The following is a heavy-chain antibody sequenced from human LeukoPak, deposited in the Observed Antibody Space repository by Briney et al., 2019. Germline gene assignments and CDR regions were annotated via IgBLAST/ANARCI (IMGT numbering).Heavy chain of an antibody. Sequence: GGSLRLSCAASGFTFSTYWMHWVRQAPGKGLVWVSRISSDGSITGYADSVKGRFTISRDNAKNTLYLQMNSLRAEDTAVYYCARDWLVDYWGQGTLVTVSS. V-gene: IGHV3-74*01. CDR1: GFTFSTYW. D-gene: IGHD3-10*01. CDR3: ARDWLVDY. CDR2: ISSDGSIT. J-gene: IGHJ4*02.